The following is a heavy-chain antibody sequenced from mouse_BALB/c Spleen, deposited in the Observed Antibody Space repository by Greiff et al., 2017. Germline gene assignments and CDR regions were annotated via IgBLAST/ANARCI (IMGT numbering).Heavy chain of an antibody. CDR3: ARDPPMDY. V-gene: IGHV5-6-3*01. J-gene: IGHJ4*01. Sequence: EVHPVEAGGGFVQPGGFLQLFCAASGFPFSSYGMSWVRQTPYKRLELVATINSNGSSTYYPDSVKGRVTISRDQAKNTLYLQMSSLKSGDTAMYYFARDPPMDYWGQGTSVTVAS. CDR2: INSNGSST. CDR1: GFPFSSYG.